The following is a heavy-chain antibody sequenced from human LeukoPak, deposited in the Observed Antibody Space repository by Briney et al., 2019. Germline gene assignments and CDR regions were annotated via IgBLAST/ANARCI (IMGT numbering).Heavy chain of an antibody. Sequence: PGGSLRLSCAASGFTFSDYYMSWIRQAPGKGLEWVSYISSSGSTIYYADSVKGRFTISRDNAKNSLHLQMNSLRAEDTAVYYCARDDAATVTNYYYYGVDVWGQGTTATVSS. D-gene: IGHD4-17*01. V-gene: IGHV3-11*01. J-gene: IGHJ6*02. CDR1: GFTFSDYY. CDR2: ISSSGSTI. CDR3: ARDDAATVTNYYYYGVDV.